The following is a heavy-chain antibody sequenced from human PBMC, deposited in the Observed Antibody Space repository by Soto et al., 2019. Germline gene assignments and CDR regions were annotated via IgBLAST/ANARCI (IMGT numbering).Heavy chain of an antibody. CDR2: ISHDGSNK. CDR3: ARVGGTAARRQGLDF. CDR1: GFTFSSYS. Sequence: QVQLVESGGGVVQPGRSLRLSCAASGFTFSSYSMHWVRQAPGKGLEWVAVISHDGSNKYYADAVKGRFTTSRDNSKSTLYLRMNSLRLEDTAVYYCARVGGTAARRQGLDFWGQGTLVTVSS. D-gene: IGHD6-6*01. V-gene: IGHV3-30-3*01. J-gene: IGHJ4*02.